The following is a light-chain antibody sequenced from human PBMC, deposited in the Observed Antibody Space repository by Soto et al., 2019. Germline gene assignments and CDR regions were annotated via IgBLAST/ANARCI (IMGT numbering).Light chain of an antibody. Sequence: EIVSTQSPGTLSLSPGERATLSCRASQSVSSNYLAWYQQKPGQAPRLLIYGASNRATGIPDRFSGSGSGTDFTLTISRLEPEDFAVYYCQQYGSSGTFGQGTKVDI. CDR1: QSVSSNY. J-gene: IGKJ1*01. CDR2: GAS. CDR3: QQYGSSGT. V-gene: IGKV3-20*01.